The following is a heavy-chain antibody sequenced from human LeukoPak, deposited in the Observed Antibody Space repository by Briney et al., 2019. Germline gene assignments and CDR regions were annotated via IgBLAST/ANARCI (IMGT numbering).Heavy chain of an antibody. D-gene: IGHD6-6*01. V-gene: IGHV1-69*05. CDR2: IIPIFGTA. Sequence: SVKVSCKASGGTFSSYAISWVRQAPGQGLEWMGGIIPIFGTANYAQKFQGRVTITTDESTSTAYMELSSLRSEDTAVYYCAGKSPARRVDYYYYYMDVWGKGTTVTVSS. J-gene: IGHJ6*03. CDR3: AGKSPARRVDYYYYYMDV. CDR1: GGTFSSYA.